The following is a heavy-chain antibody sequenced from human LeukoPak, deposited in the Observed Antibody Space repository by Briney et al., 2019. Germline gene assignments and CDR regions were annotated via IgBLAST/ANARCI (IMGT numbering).Heavy chain of an antibody. V-gene: IGHV4-59*01. J-gene: IGHJ4*02. Sequence: SETLSLTCTVSGASLSTYYWSWIRQPPGKGLEWIGYTSYSGSTNYNPSLKSRVTISVDTSKNQFSLNLSSVTAADTAIYYCARATVGGLAYWGQGTLVTVSS. CDR1: GASLSTYY. CDR2: TSYSGST. D-gene: IGHD1-26*01. CDR3: ARATVGGLAY.